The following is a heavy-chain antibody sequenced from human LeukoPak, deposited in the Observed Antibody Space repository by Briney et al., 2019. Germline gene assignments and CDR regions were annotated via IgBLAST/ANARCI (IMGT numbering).Heavy chain of an antibody. CDR3: AREVATAGIDY. CDR1: GGSISSGSYY. CDR2: IYTSGST. D-gene: IGHD6-13*01. J-gene: IGHJ4*02. Sequence: SQTLSLTSTVSGGSISSGSYYWSWIRQPAGKGLEWIGRIYTSGSTNYNPSLKSRVTISVDTSKNQFSLKLSSVTAADTAVYYCAREVATAGIDYWGQGTLVTVSS. V-gene: IGHV4-61*02.